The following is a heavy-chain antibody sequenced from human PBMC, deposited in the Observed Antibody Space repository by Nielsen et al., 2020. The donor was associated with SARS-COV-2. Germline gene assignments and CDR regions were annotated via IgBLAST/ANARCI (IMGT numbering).Heavy chain of an antibody. J-gene: IGHJ4*02. CDR2: ISLSSDHI. Sequence: GGSLRLSCAASGFTFSSYWMHWVRQAPGKGLEWVSFISLSSDHIHYADSVKGRFTISRDNAKNSLYLQMNSLRAEDTAVYYCVRDSSVVIWSGYPVDWGQGTLVTVSS. CDR1: GFTFSSYW. D-gene: IGHD3-3*01. V-gene: IGHV3-21*01. CDR3: VRDSSVVIWSGYPVD.